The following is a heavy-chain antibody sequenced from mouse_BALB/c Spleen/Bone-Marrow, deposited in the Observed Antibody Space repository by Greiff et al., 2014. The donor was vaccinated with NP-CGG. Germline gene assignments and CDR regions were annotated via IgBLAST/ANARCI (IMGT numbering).Heavy chain of an antibody. D-gene: IGHD1-1*01. Sequence: HVQLQQSGAELVKPGASVKLSCKASGYTFTSYYMYWVKQRPGQGLEWIGEINPSNGGTNFNEKFKSKATLTVDKSSNTAYVQLSSLTSEDSAVYHCTRSNYGYWFFDVWGAGTTVTVSS. V-gene: IGHV1S81*02. CDR2: INPSNGGT. J-gene: IGHJ1*01. CDR3: TRSNYGYWFFDV. CDR1: GYTFTSYY.